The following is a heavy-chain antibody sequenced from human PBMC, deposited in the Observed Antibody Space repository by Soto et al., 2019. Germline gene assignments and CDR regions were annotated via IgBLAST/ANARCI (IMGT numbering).Heavy chain of an antibody. CDR1: GGSINSNNYY. D-gene: IGHD2-15*01. Sequence: ETLSVTCAVSGGSINSNNYYGAWIRQPPGKGLAWIASIYYDWSTYYNPSLKSRVSISVDTSKNHFSLKLSSATAADTAVYYCEKVVVAATRHTDFDSWGQGTPVTVYS. CDR2: IYYDWST. J-gene: IGHJ4*02. V-gene: IGHV4-39*02. CDR3: EKVVVAATRHTDFDS.